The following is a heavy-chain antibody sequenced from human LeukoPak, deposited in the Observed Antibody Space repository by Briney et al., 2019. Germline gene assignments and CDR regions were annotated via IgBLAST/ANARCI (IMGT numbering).Heavy chain of an antibody. CDR1: GGSISSGSYY. CDR2: IYTSGST. J-gene: IGHJ3*02. Sequence: SETLSLTCTVSGGSISSGSYYWSWLRQPAGKGLEWLGRIYTSGSTNYNPSLKSRVTISVDTSKNQFSLKLSSVTAADTAVYFCARGPYSYDSSGAFDIWGQGTMVTVSS. CDR3: ARGPYSYDSSGAFDI. D-gene: IGHD3-22*01. V-gene: IGHV4-61*02.